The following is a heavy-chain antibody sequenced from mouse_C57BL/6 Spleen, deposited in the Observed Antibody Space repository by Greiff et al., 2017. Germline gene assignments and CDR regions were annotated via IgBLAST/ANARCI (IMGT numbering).Heavy chain of an antibody. Sequence: VQLQQSGTVLARPGASVKMSCKTSGYTFTSYWMHWVKQRPGQGLEWIGAIYPGNSDTSYNQKFKGKAKLTAGTSASTAYMELSSLTNEDSAVYYRTRTVSNYDAWFAYWGQGTLVTVSA. V-gene: IGHV1-5*01. CDR3: TRTVSNYDAWFAY. J-gene: IGHJ3*01. CDR2: IYPGNSDT. D-gene: IGHD2-5*01. CDR1: GYTFTSYW.